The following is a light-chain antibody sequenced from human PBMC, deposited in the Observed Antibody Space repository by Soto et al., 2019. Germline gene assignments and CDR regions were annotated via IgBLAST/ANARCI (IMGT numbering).Light chain of an antibody. CDR1: SSDVGGYNY. V-gene: IGLV2-8*01. J-gene: IGLJ2*01. CDR3: SSYAGNNNKVF. Sequence: QSALTQPPSASGSPGQSVTISCTGTSSDVGGYNYVSWYQQHPGKAPKLMIFEVTKRPSGVPDRFSGSKSGNTASLTVSGLQAEDEADYYCSSYAGNNNKVFFGGGTQLTVL. CDR2: EVT.